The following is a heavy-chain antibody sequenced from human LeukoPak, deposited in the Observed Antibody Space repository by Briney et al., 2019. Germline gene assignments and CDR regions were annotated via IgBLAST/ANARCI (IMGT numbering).Heavy chain of an antibody. Sequence: ASVKVSCKASGYTFTSYDINGVRQATGQGLEWMGWMNPDSGNTGYAQKFQGRVTMTRNTSISTAYMELSSLRSEDTAVYYCARAPRWLRGGYYSDYWGQGTLVTVSS. J-gene: IGHJ4*02. D-gene: IGHD5-24*01. V-gene: IGHV1-8*01. CDR1: GYTFTSYD. CDR2: MNPDSGNT. CDR3: ARAPRWLRGGYYSDY.